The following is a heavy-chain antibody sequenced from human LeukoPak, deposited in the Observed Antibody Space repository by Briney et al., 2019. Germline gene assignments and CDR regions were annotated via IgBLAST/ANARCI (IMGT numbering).Heavy chain of an antibody. CDR2: INPSGGST. D-gene: IGHD3-10*01. CDR3: ARHPRIVWFGELSPASYSYNHMDV. Sequence: ASVKVSCKASGYTFTSYYMHWVRQAPGQGLEWMGIINPSGGSTSYAQKFQGRVTMTRDTSTRTVYMELRSLRSDDTAVYYCARHPRIVWFGELSPASYSYNHMDVWGKGTTVTVSS. V-gene: IGHV1-46*01. J-gene: IGHJ6*03. CDR1: GYTFTSYY.